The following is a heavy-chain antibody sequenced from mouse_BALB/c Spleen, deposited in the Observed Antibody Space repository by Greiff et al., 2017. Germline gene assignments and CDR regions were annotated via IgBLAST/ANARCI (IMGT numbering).Heavy chain of an antibody. J-gene: IGHJ3*01. CDR3: ARDITTEAWFAY. D-gene: IGHD1-2*01. CDR1: GYTFTSYW. Sequence: QVQLQQPGAELVKPGASVKLSCKASGYTFTSYWMHWVKQRPGQGLEWIGEINPSNGRTNYNEKFKSKATLTVDKSSSTAYMQLRSLTSEDSAVYYCARDITTEAWFAYWGQGTLVTVSA. V-gene: IGHV1S81*02. CDR2: INPSNGRT.